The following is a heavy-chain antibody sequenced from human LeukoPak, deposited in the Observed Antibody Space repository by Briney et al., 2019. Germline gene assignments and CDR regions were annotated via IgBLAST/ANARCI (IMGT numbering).Heavy chain of an antibody. CDR2: IRYDGSNK. V-gene: IGHV3-30*04. D-gene: IGHD3-22*01. CDR1: GFTFSRHP. J-gene: IGHJ4*02. Sequence: GRSLRLSCVASGFTFSRHPMHWVRQAPGKGLEWVAFIRYDGSNKYYADSVKGRFTISRDNSKNTLYLQMNSLRVEDTAVYYCAKGLPYESRAYYDRLFDEWGQGTLVTVSS. CDR3: AKGLPYESRAYYDRLFDE.